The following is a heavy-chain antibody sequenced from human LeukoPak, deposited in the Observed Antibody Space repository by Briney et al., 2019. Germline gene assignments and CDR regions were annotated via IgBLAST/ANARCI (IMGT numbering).Heavy chain of an antibody. CDR3: ARPGIAVATFDY. D-gene: IGHD6-19*01. J-gene: IGHJ4*02. V-gene: IGHV4-39*07. CDR2: IYYTGNT. Sequence: SETLSLTCSVSGVSISSSNSYWGWIRQPPGKGLEWIGSIYYTGNTYYNASLKSQVSISIDTSKNQFSLKLSSVTAADTAVYYCARPGIAVATFDYWGQGTLVTVSS. CDR1: GVSISSSNSY.